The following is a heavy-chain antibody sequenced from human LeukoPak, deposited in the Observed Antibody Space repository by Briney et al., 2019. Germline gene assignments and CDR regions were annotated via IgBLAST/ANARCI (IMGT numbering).Heavy chain of an antibody. CDR2: IYWDDDK. CDR3: AHSTSYGRNDY. D-gene: IGHD1-14*01. V-gene: IGHV2-5*02. CDR1: GFSLSTSGVG. J-gene: IGHJ4*02. Sequence: SGPTLVNPTQTLTLTCTFSGFSLSTSGVGVGWIRQPPGKALEWLALIYWDDDKRYSPSLKSRLTITKDTSKNQEVLTMTNMDPVDTATYYCAHSTSYGRNDYWGQGTLVTVSS.